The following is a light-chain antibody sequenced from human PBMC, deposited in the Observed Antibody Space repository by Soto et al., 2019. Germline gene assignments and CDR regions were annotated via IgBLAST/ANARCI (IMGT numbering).Light chain of an antibody. J-gene: IGKJ1*01. CDR3: QQYNSYSWT. CDR1: QTISSW. Sequence: DIQLTQSPSTLSGFVGERVTLTCRASQTISSWLAWYQQKPGKAPKLLIYKASNLDYGVPSRFSGSGSGTEFTLTISSLQPDDFATYYCQQYNSYSWTFGQGTKVDI. V-gene: IGKV1-5*03. CDR2: KAS.